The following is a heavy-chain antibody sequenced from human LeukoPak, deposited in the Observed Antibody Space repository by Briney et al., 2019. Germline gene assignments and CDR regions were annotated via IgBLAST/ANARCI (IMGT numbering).Heavy chain of an antibody. J-gene: IGHJ4*02. CDR2: INSNSGGT. D-gene: IGHD6-6*01. Sequence: GPVRVSCKTSGYTFTDYYIHWMRQAPGQGLEWMGWINSNSGGTSYAQKFQGRVTLTRDTPTRTAFMELNRLTSDDTAVYYCARTSIAARRADFDYWGQGTVVTVSS. V-gene: IGHV1-2*02. CDR1: GYTFTDYY. CDR3: ARTSIAARRADFDY.